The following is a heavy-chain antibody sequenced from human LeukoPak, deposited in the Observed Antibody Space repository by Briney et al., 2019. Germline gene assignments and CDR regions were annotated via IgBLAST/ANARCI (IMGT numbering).Heavy chain of an antibody. CDR3: ARQAGGYFDY. V-gene: IGHV4-59*08. Sequence: SETLSLTCAVHGGSFSGYYWSWIRQPPGKGLEWIGYIYYSGSTNYNPSLKSRVTISIDTSKKQFSLRLSSVSAADTAVYYCARQAGGYFDYWGQGTLVTVSS. D-gene: IGHD3-10*01. J-gene: IGHJ4*02. CDR2: IYYSGST. CDR1: GGSFSGYY.